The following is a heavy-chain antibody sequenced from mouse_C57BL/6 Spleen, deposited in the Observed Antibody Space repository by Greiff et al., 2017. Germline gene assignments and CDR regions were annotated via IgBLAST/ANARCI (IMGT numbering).Heavy chain of an antibody. J-gene: IGHJ4*01. Sequence: EVKVVESGGGLVKPGGSLKLSCAASGFTFSSYAMSWVRQTPEKRLEWVATISDGGSYTYYPHNVKGRFTIPREHAKNNLYLQMSHLKSEDTAMYYGASDKPIYYDYGYAMDYWGQGTSVTVSS. CDR1: GFTFSSYA. CDR3: ASDKPIYYDYGYAMDY. CDR2: ISDGGSYT. V-gene: IGHV5-4*03. D-gene: IGHD2-4*01.